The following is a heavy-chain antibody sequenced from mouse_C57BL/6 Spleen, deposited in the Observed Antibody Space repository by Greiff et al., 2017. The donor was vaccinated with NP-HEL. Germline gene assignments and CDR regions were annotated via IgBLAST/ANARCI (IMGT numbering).Heavy chain of an antibody. CDR2: IDPSDSET. J-gene: IGHJ2*01. V-gene: IGHV1-52*01. CDR3: AIPYYGNYFDY. CDR1: GYTFTSYW. Sequence: QVQLQQPGAELVRPGSSVKLSCKASGYTFTSYWMHWVKQRPIQGLEWIGNIDPSDSETHYNQKFKDKATLTVDKSSSTAYMQLSSLTPEDSAVYYCAIPYYGNYFDYWGQGTTLTVSS. D-gene: IGHD2-10*01.